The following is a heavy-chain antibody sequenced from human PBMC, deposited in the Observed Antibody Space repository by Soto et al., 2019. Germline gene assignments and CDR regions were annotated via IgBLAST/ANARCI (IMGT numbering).Heavy chain of an antibody. CDR1: GFTFSSYG. D-gene: IGHD2-15*01. J-gene: IGHJ6*02. CDR3: AKEGGNGYYYYSMDV. V-gene: IGHV3-30*18. CDR2: ISYDGSNK. Sequence: GGSLRLSCAASGFTFSSYGMHWVRQAPGKGLEWVAVISYDGSNKYYADSVKGRFTISRDNSKNTLYLQMNSLRAEDTAVYYCAKEGGNGYYYYSMDVWGQGATVTVSS.